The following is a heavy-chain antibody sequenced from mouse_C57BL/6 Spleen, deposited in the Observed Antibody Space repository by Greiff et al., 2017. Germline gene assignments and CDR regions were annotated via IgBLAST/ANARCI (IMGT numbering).Heavy chain of an antibody. Sequence: EVQLVESGGGLVQPGGSMKLSCVASGFTFSNYWMNWVRQSPEKGLEWVAQIRLKSDNYATHSAESVKGRFTISRDYSKSSVYLQMNNVRAEDTGIYYCTSLSGDYWGQGTTLTVSS. CDR1: GFTFSNYW. V-gene: IGHV6-3*01. J-gene: IGHJ2*01. CDR3: TSLSGDY. CDR2: IRLKSDNYAT.